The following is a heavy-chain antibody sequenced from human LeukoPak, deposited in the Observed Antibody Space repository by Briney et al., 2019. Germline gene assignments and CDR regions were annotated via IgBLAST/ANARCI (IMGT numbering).Heavy chain of an antibody. CDR3: ARVDRSPTEYQLGGADDAFDI. CDR1: GYTFTSYY. J-gene: IGHJ3*02. CDR2: INPSGGST. Sequence: ASVKVSCKASGYTFTSYYMHWVRQAPGQGLEWMGIINPSGGSTSYAQKFQGRVTMTRDTSTSTVYMELSSLRSEDTAVYYCARVDRSPTEYQLGGADDAFDIWGQGTMVTVSS. V-gene: IGHV1-46*01. D-gene: IGHD2-2*01.